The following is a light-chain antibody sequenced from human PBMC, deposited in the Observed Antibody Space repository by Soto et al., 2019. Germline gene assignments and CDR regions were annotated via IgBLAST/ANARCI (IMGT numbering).Light chain of an antibody. CDR2: GAS. CDR1: QSVSSSY. J-gene: IGKJ1*01. CDR3: QQYGSSPRT. Sequence: EIVLTQSPGTLSLSPGERATLSCRASQSVSSSYLAWYQQKPGQAPRLLIYGASSRATGIPDRFSGSVSGTDFTLTISRLEPEDFAVYYCQQYGSSPRTFGRGTKVEIK. V-gene: IGKV3-20*01.